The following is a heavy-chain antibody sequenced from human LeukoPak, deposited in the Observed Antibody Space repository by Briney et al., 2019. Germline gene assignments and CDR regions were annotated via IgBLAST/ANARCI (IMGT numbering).Heavy chain of an antibody. Sequence: GGSLRLSCAASGFTFTNAWMSWVRQAPGKGLEWVGRIKSKSDGGTTDYAAPVRGRFTISRDDSKNTLYLQMNSLKTEDTAVYYCKVVVVVAATSTERHVWGQGTMVTVSS. J-gene: IGHJ3*01. D-gene: IGHD2-15*01. CDR2: IKSKSDGGTT. CDR3: KVVVVVAATSTERHV. CDR1: GFTFTNAW. V-gene: IGHV3-15*01.